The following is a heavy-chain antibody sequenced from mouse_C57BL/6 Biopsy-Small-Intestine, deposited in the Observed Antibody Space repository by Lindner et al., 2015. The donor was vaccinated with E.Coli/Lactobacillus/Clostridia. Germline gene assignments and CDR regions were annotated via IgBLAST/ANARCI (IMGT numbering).Heavy chain of an antibody. D-gene: IGHD1-1*01. CDR3: AREVVPASLAIYYYGMDV. Sequence: SVKVSCKASGYSFNAYYMYWVRQAPGQGLEWMGMINPSGGGTSYAQKFQGRVTMTRDTSTSTVYMELSSLRSDDTAVYYCAREVVPASLAIYYYGMDVWGQGTTVTVSS. CDR1: GYSFNAYY. V-gene: IGHV1-19*01. CDR2: INPSGGGT. J-gene: IGHJ1*01.